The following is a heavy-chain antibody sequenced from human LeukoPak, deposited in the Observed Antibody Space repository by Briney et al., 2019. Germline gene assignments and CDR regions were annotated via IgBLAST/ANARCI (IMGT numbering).Heavy chain of an antibody. D-gene: IGHD3-10*01. V-gene: IGHV4-4*02. CDR1: GASISSSNW. CDR2: IYHSGSA. CDR3: ARDGDTRAPTY. J-gene: IGHJ4*02. Sequence: SETLSLTCAISGASISSSNWWSWVRQPPGKGLEWIGEIYHSGSANYNPSLKSRITISVDKSKNQFSLKLSSVTAADTAVYYCARDGDTRAPTYWGQGTLVTVSS.